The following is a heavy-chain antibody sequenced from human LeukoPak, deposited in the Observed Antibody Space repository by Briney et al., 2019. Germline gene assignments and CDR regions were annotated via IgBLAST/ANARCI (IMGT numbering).Heavy chain of an antibody. D-gene: IGHD5/OR15-5a*01. V-gene: IGHV4-34*01. CDR1: GGSFSGYY. CDR3: ARVASKGGMDV. J-gene: IGHJ6*02. Sequence: PSETLSLTCAVYGGSFSGYYWSWIRQPPGKGLEWIGEINHSGSTNYNPSLKSRVTMSVDTSKNQFSLKLSSVTAADTAVYYCARVASKGGMDVWGQGTTVTVSS. CDR2: INHSGST.